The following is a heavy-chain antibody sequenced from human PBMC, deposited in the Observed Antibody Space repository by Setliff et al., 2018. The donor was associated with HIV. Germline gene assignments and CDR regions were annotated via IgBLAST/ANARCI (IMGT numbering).Heavy chain of an antibody. D-gene: IGHD3-10*01. V-gene: IGHV4-34*01. CDR1: GGSFNDYY. CDR3: ARGLNYYGSGSYLPLGY. Sequence: PSETLSLTCAVYGGSFNDYYWTWIRQPPGKGLEWIGEIDHSGNIKYHASLKSRVTISKDTSKNQISLKLRSVTAADTAVYYGARGLNYYGSGSYLPLGYWGQGTLVTVSS. J-gene: IGHJ4*02. CDR2: IDHSGNI.